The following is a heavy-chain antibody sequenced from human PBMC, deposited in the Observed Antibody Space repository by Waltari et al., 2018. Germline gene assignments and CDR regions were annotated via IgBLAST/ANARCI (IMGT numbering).Heavy chain of an antibody. J-gene: IGHJ3*02. CDR3: ARMLDAFDI. D-gene: IGHD3-10*02. CDR1: GFPFSIFP. CDR2: IGPTSRYI. Sequence: EVQLVESGGGLVKPGGSLRLSCAASGFPFSIFPMTWVRQTPGRGLEWVSSIGPTSRYIYYADSMKGRFTISRDNAKNSLSLQMDSLRAEDTAVYYCARMLDAFDIWGHGTMVTVSS. V-gene: IGHV3-21*01.